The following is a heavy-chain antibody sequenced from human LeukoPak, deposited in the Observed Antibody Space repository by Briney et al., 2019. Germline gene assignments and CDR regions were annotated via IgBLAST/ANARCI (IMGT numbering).Heavy chain of an antibody. V-gene: IGHV3-66*01. CDR2: IYSGGST. D-gene: IGHD4-17*01. Sequence: GGSLRLSCAASGFTVSTNYMTWVRQAPGKGLEWVSVIYSGGSTYYADSVKGRFTISRDNSKNTLYLQMNSLRAEDTAVYYCARGDYGRREDYWGQGTLVTVSS. CDR1: GFTVSTNY. CDR3: ARGDYGRREDY. J-gene: IGHJ4*02.